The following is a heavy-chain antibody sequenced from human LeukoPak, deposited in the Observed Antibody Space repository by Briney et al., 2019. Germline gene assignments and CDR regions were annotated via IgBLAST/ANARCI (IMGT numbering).Heavy chain of an antibody. CDR1: GGSISSYY. CDR2: IYYSGST. D-gene: IGHD3-22*01. Sequence: TSETLSLTCTVSGGSISSYYWSWIRQPPGKGLEWIGYIYYSGSTNYNPSPKSRVTISVDTSKNQFSLKLSSVTAADTAVYYCARSYDSSGYYYGWFDPWGQGTLVTVSS. CDR3: ARSYDSSGYYYGWFDP. V-gene: IGHV4-59*01. J-gene: IGHJ5*02.